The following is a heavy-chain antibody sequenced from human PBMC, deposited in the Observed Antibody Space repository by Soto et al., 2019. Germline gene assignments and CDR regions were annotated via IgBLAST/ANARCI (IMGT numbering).Heavy chain of an antibody. D-gene: IGHD1-26*01. CDR1: GYSFTSYW. Sequence: GESLKISCKGSGYSFTSYWIGWVRQMPGKGLEWMGTIYPSDSDTKYSPSFQGQVTISADKSINTAYLQWSSLKASDTAMYYCARPPYSGSYYYFDHWGQGTLVTVSS. CDR2: IYPSDSDT. J-gene: IGHJ4*02. V-gene: IGHV5-51*01. CDR3: ARPPYSGSYYYFDH.